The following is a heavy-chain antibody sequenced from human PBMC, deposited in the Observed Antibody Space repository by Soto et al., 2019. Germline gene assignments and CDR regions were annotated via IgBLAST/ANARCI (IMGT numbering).Heavy chain of an antibody. Sequence: QITLKESGPTLVRPTQTLTLTCTFSGFSLSTSGLGVGWIRQPPGKPLEWLALIYWNDDKRYSPSLKARHTNPKNTSSNVGVLTMPPMDPVGTATYCSAHRLRSWYLFDSWGQGSLVTVSS. CDR1: GFSLSTSGLG. J-gene: IGHJ4*02. CDR3: AHRLRSWYLFDS. D-gene: IGHD6-13*01. CDR2: IYWNDDK. V-gene: IGHV2-5*01.